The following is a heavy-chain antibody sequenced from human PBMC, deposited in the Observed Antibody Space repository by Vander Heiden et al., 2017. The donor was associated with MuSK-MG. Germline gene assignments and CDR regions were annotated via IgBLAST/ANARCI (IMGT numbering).Heavy chain of an antibody. V-gene: IGHV3-23*01. CDR1: GFTFSSYA. D-gene: IGHD6-19*01. J-gene: IGHJ4*02. CDR2: ISGSGGST. CDR3: AKDRGPSGLVN. Sequence: EVQLFESGGGLVQPGGSLRLTCAASGFTFSSYAMSCVLQAPGKGVEWSSAISGSGGSTCYADSVKGRFTISRDNSKNTLYLQMNSLRAEDTAVYYCAKDRGPSGLVNWGQGTLVTVSS.